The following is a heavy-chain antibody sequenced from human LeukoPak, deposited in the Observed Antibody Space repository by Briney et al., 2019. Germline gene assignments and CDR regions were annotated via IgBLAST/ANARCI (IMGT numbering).Heavy chain of an antibody. CDR1: GFTFSRYT. J-gene: IGHJ4*01. Sequence: GGSLRLSCAASGFTFSRYTMNWVRQAPGKGLEWVSSISSTSSYIYYADSMRGRFTVSRDNSKNTLYLQMNSLRAEDTAVYYCAKDQGSGHGAYTWGTFDYWGLETLVTVFS. CDR3: AKDQGSGHGAYTWGTFDY. CDR2: ISSTSSYI. V-gene: IGHV3-21*04. D-gene: IGHD3-16*01.